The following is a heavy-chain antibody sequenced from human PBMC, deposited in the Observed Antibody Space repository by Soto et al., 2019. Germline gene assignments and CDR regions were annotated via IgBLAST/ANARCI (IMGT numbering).Heavy chain of an antibody. Sequence: QVQLVQSGAEVKKPGSSVKVSCKASGGTFSSYAISWVRQAPGQGLEWMGGIIPIFGTANYAQKFQGRVTITADKSTITAYMELSSLRSEDTGVYYCARDSGYSLFYYYYGMDVWGQGPTVTVSS. CDR1: GGTFSSYA. V-gene: IGHV1-69*06. CDR2: IIPIFGTA. D-gene: IGHD6-25*01. CDR3: ARDSGYSLFYYYYGMDV. J-gene: IGHJ6*02.